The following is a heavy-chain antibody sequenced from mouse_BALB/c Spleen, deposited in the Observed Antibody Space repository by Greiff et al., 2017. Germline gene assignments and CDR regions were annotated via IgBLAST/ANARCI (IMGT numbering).Heavy chain of an antibody. CDR3: ARLDY. CDR2: IDPENGNT. CDR1: GFNIKDYY. Sequence: VQLQQSGAELVRPGALVKLSCKASGFNIKDYYMHWVKQSPEQGLEWIGWIDPENGNTIYDPKFQGKASITADTSSNTAYLQLSSLTSEDTAVYYCARLDYWGQGTSVTVSS. J-gene: IGHJ4*01. V-gene: IGHV14-1*02.